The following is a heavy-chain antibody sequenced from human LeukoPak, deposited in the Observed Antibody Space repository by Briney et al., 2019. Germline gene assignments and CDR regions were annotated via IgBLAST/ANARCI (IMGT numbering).Heavy chain of an antibody. Sequence: SETLSLTCAVYGGSFSGYYWGWIRQPPGKGLEWIGEINHSGSTNYNPSPKSRVTISVDTSKNQFSLKLSSVTAADTAVYYCAAREVTRTFQHWGQGTLVTVSS. J-gene: IGHJ1*01. CDR3: AAREVTRTFQH. D-gene: IGHD2-21*02. CDR2: INHSGST. V-gene: IGHV4-34*01. CDR1: GGSFSGYY.